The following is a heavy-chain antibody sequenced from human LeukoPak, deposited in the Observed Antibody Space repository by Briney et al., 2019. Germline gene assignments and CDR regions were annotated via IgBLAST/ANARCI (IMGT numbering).Heavy chain of an antibody. CDR1: GVSIIDYY. CDR3: ARHKHSSGLASLDF. D-gene: IGHD5-18*01. V-gene: IGHV4-59*08. J-gene: IGHJ4*02. Sequence: PSETLSPTCTVSGVSIIDYYWSWIRQPPGKGLEWIAYISYNGGTYSNPSLKSRVTISIDTSKNQFSLKLSSVTAADTAIFYCARHKHSSGLASLDFWGPGTLVTVSS. CDR2: ISYNGGT.